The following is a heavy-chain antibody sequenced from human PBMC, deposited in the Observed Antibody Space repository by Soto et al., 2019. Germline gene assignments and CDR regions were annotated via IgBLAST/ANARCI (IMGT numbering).Heavy chain of an antibody. CDR1: GGSISSGGYY. V-gene: IGHV4-31*03. Sequence: SETLSLTCTVSGGSISSGGYYWSWIRQHPGKGLEWIGYIYYSGSTYYNPSLKSRVTISVDTSKNQFSLKLSSVTAADTAVYYCARGSLEYYDFWSGYTYHHYRMAVWGQRTTDPGSS. CDR2: IYYSGST. CDR3: ARGSLEYYDFWSGYTYHHYRMAV. D-gene: IGHD3-3*01. J-gene: IGHJ6*02.